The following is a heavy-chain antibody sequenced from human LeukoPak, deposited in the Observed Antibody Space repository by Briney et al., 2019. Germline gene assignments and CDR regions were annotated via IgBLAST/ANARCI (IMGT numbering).Heavy chain of an antibody. V-gene: IGHV1-8*01. Sequence: APVKVSCKASGYTFTSYDINWVRQATGQGLEWMGWMNPNSGNTGYAQKFQGRVTMTRNTSISTAYMELSSLRSEDTAVYYCARGARRPYLHPLYYYYYMDVWGKGTTVTVSS. CDR2: MNPNSGNT. CDR1: GYTFTSYD. CDR3: ARGARRPYLHPLYYYYYMDV. D-gene: IGHD2-2*01. J-gene: IGHJ6*03.